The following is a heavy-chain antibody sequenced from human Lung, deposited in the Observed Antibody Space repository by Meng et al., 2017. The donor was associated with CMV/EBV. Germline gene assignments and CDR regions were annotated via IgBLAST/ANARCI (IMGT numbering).Heavy chain of an antibody. D-gene: IGHD3-10*01. CDR3: ARGGREETYGPNFDS. CDR2: IIRSGNT. Sequence: SETLSPXCPLYGASLSCYYWSWIRQLPGKGLEWIGEIIRSGNTKYHTSLKGRVTISVDTSNNQFSLNVKSVTAADMGVYYCARGGREETYGPNFDSWDQGTLVTVSS. CDR1: GASLSCYY. V-gene: IGHV4-34*01. J-gene: IGHJ4*02.